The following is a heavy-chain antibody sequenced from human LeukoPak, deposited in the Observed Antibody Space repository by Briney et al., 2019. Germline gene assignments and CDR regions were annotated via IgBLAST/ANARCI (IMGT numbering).Heavy chain of an antibody. Sequence: GASVKVSCKASGGTFSSYSISWVRQAPGQGVEWRGRIIPIFGTANYAQKFQGRATITTDESTSTAYMELSSLRSEDTAVYYCARGRTPYYYDSSGYFDYWGQGTLVTVSS. CDR2: IIPIFGTA. J-gene: IGHJ4*02. D-gene: IGHD3-22*01. CDR1: GGTFSSYS. V-gene: IGHV1-69*05. CDR3: ARGRTPYYYDSSGYFDY.